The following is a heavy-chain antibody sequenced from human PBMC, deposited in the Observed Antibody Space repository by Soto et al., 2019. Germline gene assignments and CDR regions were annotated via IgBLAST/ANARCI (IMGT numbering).Heavy chain of an antibody. V-gene: IGHV4-61*01. D-gene: IGHD2-21*02. Sequence: TLSLTCSVSGGAVSSGSYYGSWIRQPPGKGLEWIGYIYYSGSTNYNPSLKSRVTISVDTSKNQFSLKLSSVTAADTAVYYCARDFCGGDCSDDYYYYAMDVWGQGTTVTVSS. J-gene: IGHJ6*02. CDR1: GGAVSSGSYY. CDR3: ARDFCGGDCSDDYYYYAMDV. CDR2: IYYSGST.